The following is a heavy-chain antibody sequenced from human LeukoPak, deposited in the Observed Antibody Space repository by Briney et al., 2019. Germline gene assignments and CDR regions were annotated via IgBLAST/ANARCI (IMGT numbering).Heavy chain of an antibody. CDR1: GFTFDDYA. D-gene: IGHD6-19*01. CDR2: ISWNSGSI. V-gene: IGHV3-9*01. Sequence: GGSLRLSRAASGFTFDDYAMHWVRQAPGKGLEWVSGISWNSGSIGYADSVKGRFTISRDNAKNSLYLQMNSLRAEDTALYYCAKGGGAVAGTFDYWGQGTLVTVSS. CDR3: AKGGGAVAGTFDY. J-gene: IGHJ4*02.